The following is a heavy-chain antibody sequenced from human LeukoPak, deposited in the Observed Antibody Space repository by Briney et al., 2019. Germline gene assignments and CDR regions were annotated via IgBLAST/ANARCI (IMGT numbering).Heavy chain of an antibody. Sequence: PSETLSLTCTVSGGSISSYYWSWIRQPPGKGLEWIGYIYYSGSTNYNPSLKSRVTISVDTSKNQFSLKLSSVTAADTAVYYCASVNSSGWYVDYWGQGTLVTVSS. V-gene: IGHV4-59*01. CDR3: ASVNSSGWYVDY. CDR2: IYYSGST. D-gene: IGHD6-19*01. J-gene: IGHJ4*02. CDR1: GGSISSYY.